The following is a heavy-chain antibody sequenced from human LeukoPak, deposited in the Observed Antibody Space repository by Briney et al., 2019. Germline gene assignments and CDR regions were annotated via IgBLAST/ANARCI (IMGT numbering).Heavy chain of an antibody. Sequence: PSETLSLTCTVSGYSISSGYYWGWIRQPPGKGLEWIGNIYHSGSIYYNPTLKSRVTISVDTSKNQFSLKLSSVTAADTAVYYRARVAGYSYGNRPFDYWGQGTLVTVSS. J-gene: IGHJ4*02. D-gene: IGHD5-18*01. CDR3: ARVAGYSYGNRPFDY. CDR1: GYSISSGYY. CDR2: IYHSGSI. V-gene: IGHV4-38-2*02.